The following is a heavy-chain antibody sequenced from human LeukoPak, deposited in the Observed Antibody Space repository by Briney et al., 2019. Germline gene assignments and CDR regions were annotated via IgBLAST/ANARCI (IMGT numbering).Heavy chain of an antibody. CDR3: AKHMRGYSYGYFDY. V-gene: IGHV3-23*01. Sequence: GSLRLSCAASGFTFSGYAMSWVRQAPGKGLEWVSAISGSGGSTYYADSVKGRFTISRDNSKNTLYLQMNSLRAEDTAVYYCAKHMRGYSYGYFDYWGQGTLVTVSS. CDR2: ISGSGGST. J-gene: IGHJ4*02. D-gene: IGHD5-18*01. CDR1: GFTFSGYA.